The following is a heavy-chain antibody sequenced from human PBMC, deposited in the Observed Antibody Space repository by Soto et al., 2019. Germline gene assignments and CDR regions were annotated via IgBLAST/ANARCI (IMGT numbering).Heavy chain of an antibody. CDR1: GATFSTTG. Sequence: QVQLVQSGAEVRKPGSSLRVSCKSSGATFSTTGISWVRQAPGQGLEWMGGIIPLFGTPKYARNFQGRVSITANEATKTVYLELNSLGPDDAGVYYCSRASPVICVGDPCYRLDSSFDSWGQGSLVLVSS. CDR3: SRASPVICVGDPCYRLDSSFDS. V-gene: IGHV1-69*01. J-gene: IGHJ5*01. D-gene: IGHD2-21*02. CDR2: IIPLFGTP.